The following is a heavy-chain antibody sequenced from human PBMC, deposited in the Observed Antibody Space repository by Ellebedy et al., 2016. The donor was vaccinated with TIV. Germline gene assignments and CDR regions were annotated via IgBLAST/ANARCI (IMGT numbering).Heavy chain of an antibody. Sequence: AASVKVSCKASGYTFTGYYLHWVRPAPGQGLEWMGWINPNSGDTTLAQKFQGRVTMTRDTSITTAYMELSRLRSDDTAVYYCACDITYCGAACDSLYGLDVWGHGTTVTVSS. CDR3: ACDITYCGAACDSLYGLDV. V-gene: IGHV1-2*02. J-gene: IGHJ6*02. CDR1: GYTFTGYY. CDR2: INPNSGDT. D-gene: IGHD2-21*02.